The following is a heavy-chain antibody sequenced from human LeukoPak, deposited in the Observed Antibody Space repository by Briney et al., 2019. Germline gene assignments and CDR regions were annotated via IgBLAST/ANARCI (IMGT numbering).Heavy chain of an antibody. CDR2: INPNSGGT. Sequence: ASVKVSCKASGYTFTGYYMHWVRQAPGQGLEWMGWINPNSGGTNYAQKFQGRVTMTRDTSISTAYMELNRLRSDDTAVYYCARMSSGWLNYYYYMHVWGKGTGVSVSS. CDR1: GYTFTGYY. CDR3: ARMSSGWLNYYYYMHV. J-gene: IGHJ6*03. D-gene: IGHD6-19*01. V-gene: IGHV1-2*02.